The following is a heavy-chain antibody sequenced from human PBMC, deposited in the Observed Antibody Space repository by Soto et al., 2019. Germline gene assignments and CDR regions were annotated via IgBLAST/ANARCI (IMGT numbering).Heavy chain of an antibody. CDR2: ISNSGHSA. CDR3: AKGGPTFLNWFGH. D-gene: IGHD5-12*01. CDR1: GFTFSSYA. V-gene: IGHV3-23*01. J-gene: IGHJ5*02. Sequence: XGSLRLSCAAAGFTFSSYAMNWVRRAPGKGLEWISVISNSGHSAYYADSVKGRFTISRDNSKNTLYLQIKSLRAEDTAAYYCAKGGPTFLNWFGHWGQGTLVTVSS.